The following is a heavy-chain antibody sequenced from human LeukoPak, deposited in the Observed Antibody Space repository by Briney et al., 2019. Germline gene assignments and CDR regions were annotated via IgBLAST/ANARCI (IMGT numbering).Heavy chain of an antibody. V-gene: IGHV1-8*01. J-gene: IGHJ4*02. CDR3: TRELRSGSQ. CDR1: GYTFTSYD. D-gene: IGHD6-25*01. CDR2: MNPNSGNT. Sequence: GASVKVSCKASGYTFTSYDINWVRQATGQGLEWMGYMNPNSGNTGNAQKFQGRVTMTRNTSISTAYMELSSLRSEYTAVYYCTRELRSGSQWGQGTRVTVSS.